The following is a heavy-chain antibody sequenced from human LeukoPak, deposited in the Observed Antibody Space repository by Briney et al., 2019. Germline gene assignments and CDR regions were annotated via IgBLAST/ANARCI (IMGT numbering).Heavy chain of an antibody. CDR3: ATTPYHSTNGYPDY. V-gene: IGHV5-51*01. D-gene: IGHD2-8*01. Sequence: GESLKISCKNSGHSFSSYWTGWARQMPGKGLEWMGIIYPDASDIRYSPSFQGQVTISADKSINTAYLQWSSLKASDTAIYYCATTPYHSTNGYPDYWGQGTPVPSPQ. CDR2: IYPDASDI. J-gene: IGHJ4*02. CDR1: GHSFSSYW.